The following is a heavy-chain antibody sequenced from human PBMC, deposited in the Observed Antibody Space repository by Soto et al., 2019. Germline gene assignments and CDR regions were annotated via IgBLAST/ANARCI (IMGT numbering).Heavy chain of an antibody. Sequence: QVQLQQWGAGLLKPSETLSLTCAVYGGSFSSYYWSWIRQSPGKGLEWIGEVNHSGSTNYNPSLKSQVTISVDTSKSHFSLKLTSITAADTAVYYCARGGGYDYLDYYYGMDVWGQGTTVTVSS. CDR1: GGSFSSYY. V-gene: IGHV4-34*01. D-gene: IGHD5-12*01. J-gene: IGHJ6*02. CDR2: VNHSGST. CDR3: ARGGGYDYLDYYYGMDV.